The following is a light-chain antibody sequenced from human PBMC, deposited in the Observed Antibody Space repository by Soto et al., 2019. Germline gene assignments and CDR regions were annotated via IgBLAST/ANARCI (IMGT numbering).Light chain of an antibody. CDR1: QGIRND. Sequence: ALQMTQSPSSLSASVGDRITITCRASQGIRNDLSWYQQKSGKAPKLLIFAASSLQSGVPSRFTGGVSGTVSPLTISSLQPKDFPTYYCQQNYSTPLTFGGGTKGEIK. V-gene: IGKV1-6*01. J-gene: IGKJ4*01. CDR3: QQNYSTPLT. CDR2: AAS.